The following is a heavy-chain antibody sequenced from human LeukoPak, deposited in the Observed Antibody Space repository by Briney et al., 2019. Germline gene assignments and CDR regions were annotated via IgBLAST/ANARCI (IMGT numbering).Heavy chain of an antibody. J-gene: IGHJ6*04. CDR2: IYYSGST. CDR3: ARESYCSGGSCPKDYYGMDV. V-gene: IGHV4-59*01. Sequence: SETLSPTCTVSGGSISSYYWSWIRQPPEKGLEWIGYIYYSGSTNYNPSLKSRVTISVDTSKNQFSLKLSSVTAADTAVYYCARESYCSGGSCPKDYYGMDVWGKGTTVTVSS. CDR1: GGSISSYY. D-gene: IGHD2-15*01.